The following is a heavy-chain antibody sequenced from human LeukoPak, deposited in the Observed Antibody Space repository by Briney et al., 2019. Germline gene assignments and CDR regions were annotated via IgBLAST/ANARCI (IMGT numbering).Heavy chain of an antibody. CDR3: ARVNMRDGGIAAAGTDY. Sequence: GGSLRLSCAASGFTFSTYWMSWVRQAPGKGLEWVANIKQDGSEKYHVDSVKGRLTISRDNAKNSLYLQMNSLRAEDTAVYYCARVNMRDGGIAAAGTDYWGQGTLVTVSS. CDR2: IKQDGSEK. CDR1: GFTFSTYW. J-gene: IGHJ4*02. V-gene: IGHV3-7*01. D-gene: IGHD6-13*01.